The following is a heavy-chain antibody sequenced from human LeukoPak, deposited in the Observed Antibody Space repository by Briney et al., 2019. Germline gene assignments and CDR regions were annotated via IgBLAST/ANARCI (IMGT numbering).Heavy chain of an antibody. V-gene: IGHV4-4*07. CDR2: IYIGGST. J-gene: IGHJ4*02. CDR1: GGSISSYY. CDR3: ARSITGTAFDY. Sequence: KPSETLSLTCTVSGGSISSYYWSWVRQPAGKGLEWIGRIYIGGSTNYNPSLKTRVTISIDKSKNQFSLKLSSVTAADTAVYYCARSITGTAFDYWGQGTLVTVSS. D-gene: IGHD1-7*01.